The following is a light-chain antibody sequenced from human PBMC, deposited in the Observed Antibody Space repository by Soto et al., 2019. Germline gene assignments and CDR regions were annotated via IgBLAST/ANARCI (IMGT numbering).Light chain of an antibody. J-gene: IGKJ4*01. Sequence: DIQMTQSPSSVSASIGDTVTLTCRASQDINTLLAWYQQKPGKAPKLLIYGASTLESGVPSRFSGRGSGTDFTLTISSLQTEDFATYFCQQADSFPLTFGGGTKVEIK. CDR3: QQADSFPLT. CDR2: GAS. V-gene: IGKV1D-12*01. CDR1: QDINTL.